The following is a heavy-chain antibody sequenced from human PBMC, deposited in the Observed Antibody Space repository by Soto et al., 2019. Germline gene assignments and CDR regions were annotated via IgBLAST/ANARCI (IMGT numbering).Heavy chain of an antibody. CDR1: GFPLSRYW. D-gene: IGHD1-26*01. Sequence: EVQLVESGGGLVHLGGSRRLSCAASGFPLSRYWMTWVRQAPGKGLEGVANIKHDGREKYYVDSVKGRVTISRDNATKSVFLERKSLRAEARAVYSCVRNRSGSYLEGFDSWGQGTLVTVSS. V-gene: IGHV3-7*01. J-gene: IGHJ4*02. CDR2: IKHDGREK. CDR3: VRNRSGSYLEGFDS.